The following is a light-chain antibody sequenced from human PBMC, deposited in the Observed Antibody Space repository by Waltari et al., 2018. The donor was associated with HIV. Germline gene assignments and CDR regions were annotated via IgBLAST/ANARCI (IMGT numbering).Light chain of an antibody. J-gene: IGLJ1*01. CDR1: SSNIGSNS. Sequence: QSVLTQPPSESGTPGQRVTISCSGSSSNIGSNSVNWYQQLPGTAPKVLMFNNKQRPSGVPDRFSGSKPGTSASLAISGLQSDDEADYYGAAWDDSLKGYVFGTGTGVTIL. V-gene: IGLV1-44*01. CDR2: NNK. CDR3: AAWDDSLKGYV.